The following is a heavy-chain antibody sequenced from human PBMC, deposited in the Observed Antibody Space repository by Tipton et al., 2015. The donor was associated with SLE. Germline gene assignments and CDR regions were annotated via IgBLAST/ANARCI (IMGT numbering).Heavy chain of an antibody. V-gene: IGHV4-4*07. CDR1: GGSISSYY. CDR2: IYTSGST. D-gene: IGHD3-3*01. Sequence: TLSLTCTVSGGSISSYYWSWIRQPAGKGLEWIGRIYTSGSTNYNPSLKSRVTISVDTSKNQFSLKLSSVTAADTAVYYCARDRRVYYDFWSGYYQMGAFDIWGQGTMVTVSS. CDR3: ARDRRVYYDFWSGYYQMGAFDI. J-gene: IGHJ3*02.